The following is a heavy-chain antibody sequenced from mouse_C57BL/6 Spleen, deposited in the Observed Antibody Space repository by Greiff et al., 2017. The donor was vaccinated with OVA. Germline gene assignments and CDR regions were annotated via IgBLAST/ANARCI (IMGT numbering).Heavy chain of an antibody. CDR1: GFSLTSYG. J-gene: IGHJ3*01. V-gene: IGHV2-6*01. CDR2: IWGVGST. D-gene: IGHD1-1*01. CDR3: ASEDYGSSFAY. Sequence: VKLQESGPGLVAPSQSLSITCTVSGFSLTSYGVDWVRQSPGKGLEWLGVIWGVGSTNYNSALKSRLSISKDNSKSQVFLKMNSLQTDDTAMYYCASEDYGSSFAYWGQGTLVTVSA.